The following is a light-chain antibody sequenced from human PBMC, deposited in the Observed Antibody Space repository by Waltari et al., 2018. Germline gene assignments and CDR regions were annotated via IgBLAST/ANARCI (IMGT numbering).Light chain of an antibody. CDR3: QQYNNWPRT. Sequence: ETVMAQSPATLSVSPGDRATLPCRASQSVNSNLAWVQHKPGQAPRLLIYDASTRATDIPARFSGSGSGTEFTLTIGSLQTEDFAVYYCQQYNNWPRTFGQGTKLEI. J-gene: IGKJ2*01. CDR1: QSVNSN. CDR2: DAS. V-gene: IGKV3-15*01.